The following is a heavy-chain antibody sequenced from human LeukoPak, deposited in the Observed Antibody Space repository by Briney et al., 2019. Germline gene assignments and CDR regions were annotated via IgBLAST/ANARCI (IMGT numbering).Heavy chain of an antibody. CDR3: ARLPRIAARDY. V-gene: IGHV3-48*01. CDR2: ISSSSSTI. CDR1: GFTFSSYS. D-gene: IGHD6-6*01. J-gene: IGHJ4*02. Sequence: GGSLRLSCAASGFTFSSYSMNWVRHAPGKGLEWVSYISSSSSTIYYADSVKGRFTISRDNAKNSLYLQMNSLRAEDTAVYYCARLPRIAARDYWGQGTLVTVSS.